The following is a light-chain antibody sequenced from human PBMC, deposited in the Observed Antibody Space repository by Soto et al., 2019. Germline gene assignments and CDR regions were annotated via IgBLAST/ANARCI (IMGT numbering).Light chain of an antibody. CDR1: QSVASSV. V-gene: IGKV3-20*01. Sequence: EIVLTQSPGTLSLSPGARATLSCRASQSVASSVIAWFQQKPGQPPRLLIYTASSRAPGIPDRFTASGSGTDFTLTISRLEPEDFAVYYCHKYGPSPLTFGGGTKVEI. CDR3: HKYGPSPLT. J-gene: IGKJ4*01. CDR2: TAS.